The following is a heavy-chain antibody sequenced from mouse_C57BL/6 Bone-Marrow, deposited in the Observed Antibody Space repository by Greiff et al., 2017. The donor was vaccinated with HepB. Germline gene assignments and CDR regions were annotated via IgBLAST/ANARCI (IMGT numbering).Heavy chain of an antibody. CDR3: AKRSYDGYPDY. V-gene: IGHV1-19*01. CDR2: INPYNGGT. D-gene: IGHD2-3*01. J-gene: IGHJ2*01. Sequence: VHVKQSGPVLVKPGASVKMSCKASGYTFTDYYMNWVKQSHGKSLEWIGVINPYNGGTSYNQKFKGKATLTVDKSSSTAYMELNSLTSEDSAVYYCAKRSYDGYPDYWGQGTTLTVSS. CDR1: GYTFTDYY.